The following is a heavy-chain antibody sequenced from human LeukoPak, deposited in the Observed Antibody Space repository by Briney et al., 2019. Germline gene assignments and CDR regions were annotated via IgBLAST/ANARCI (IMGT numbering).Heavy chain of an antibody. CDR3: ARQFTIFGVVAPYMDV. J-gene: IGHJ6*03. D-gene: IGHD3-3*01. CDR1: GYSFTNYW. V-gene: IGHV5-51*01. Sequence: GESLKIPCKGSGYSFTNYWIGWVRQMPGKGLEWMGIIYPGDSDTRYSPSFQGQVTISADKSISTAYLQWSSLKASDTAMYYCARQFTIFGVVAPYMDVWGKGTTVTVSS. CDR2: IYPGDSDT.